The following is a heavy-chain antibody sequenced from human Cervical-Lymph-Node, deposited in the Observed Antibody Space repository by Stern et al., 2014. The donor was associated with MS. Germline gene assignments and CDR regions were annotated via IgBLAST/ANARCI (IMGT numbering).Heavy chain of an antibody. CDR3: ARCPIAGGVLNFDF. CDR1: GFTFSTYW. Sequence: EVQLEESGAEVKKPGESLKISCKSSGFTFSTYWIGWVRQIPGKGLECLGLIYPGDSDTRYSPSFEGQVTISADKSTTPASTQRCILKVSDTAMYYCARCPIAGGVLNFDFWGQGTQVTVSS. V-gene: IGHV5-51*01. CDR2: IYPGDSDT. D-gene: IGHD1-26*01. J-gene: IGHJ4*02.